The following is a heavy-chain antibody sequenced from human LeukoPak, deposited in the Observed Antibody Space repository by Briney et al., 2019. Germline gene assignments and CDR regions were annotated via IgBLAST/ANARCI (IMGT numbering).Heavy chain of an antibody. CDR2: IIPIFGTA. Sequence: SVKVSCKASGGTFSSYAISWVRQAPGQGLECMGGIIPIFGTANYAQKFQGRVTITADESTSTAYMELSSLRSEDTAVYYCARDLSHDSSGSPFDYWGQGTLVTVSS. D-gene: IGHD3-22*01. CDR1: GGTFSSYA. V-gene: IGHV1-69*13. CDR3: ARDLSHDSSGSPFDY. J-gene: IGHJ4*02.